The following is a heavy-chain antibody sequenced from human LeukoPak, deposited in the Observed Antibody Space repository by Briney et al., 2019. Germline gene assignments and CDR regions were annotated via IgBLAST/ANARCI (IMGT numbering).Heavy chain of an antibody. Sequence: GASVKVSCKASGYTFTSYAMHWVRQAPGQRLEWMGWINAGNGNTKYSQKFQGRVTITRDTSAGTAYMELSSLRSEDTAVYYCARTTRQYYYGSGSYYQRQGDWFDSWGQGTLVTVSS. J-gene: IGHJ5*01. V-gene: IGHV1-3*01. CDR3: ARTTRQYYYGSGSYYQRQGDWFDS. D-gene: IGHD3-10*01. CDR2: INAGNGNT. CDR1: GYTFTSYA.